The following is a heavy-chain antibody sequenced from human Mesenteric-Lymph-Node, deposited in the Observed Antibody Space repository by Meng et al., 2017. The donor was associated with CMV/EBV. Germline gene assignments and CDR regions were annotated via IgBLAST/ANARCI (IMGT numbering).Heavy chain of an antibody. CDR3: ARADYYDSSAKNWFDP. J-gene: IGHJ5*02. V-gene: IGHV1-2*02. D-gene: IGHD3-22*01. CDR1: GYTFTSYG. CDR2: INPNSGGT. Sequence: ASVKVSCKASGYTFTSYGISWVRQAPGQGLEWMGWINPNSGGTNYAQKFQGRVTMTRDTSISTAYMELSRLRSDDTAVYYCARADYYDSSAKNWFDPWGQGTLVTVSS.